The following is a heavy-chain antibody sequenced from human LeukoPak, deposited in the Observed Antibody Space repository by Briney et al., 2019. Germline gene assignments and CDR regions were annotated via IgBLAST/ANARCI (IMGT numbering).Heavy chain of an antibody. D-gene: IGHD3-22*01. CDR3: AGGRVVRAFDI. V-gene: IGHV3-21*01. CDR1: GFTFSSYS. J-gene: IGHJ3*02. Sequence: GGSLRLSCAASGFTFSSYSMNWVRQAPGKGLEWVSSISSSSSYIYYADSVKGRFTISRDNAKNSLYLQMNSLRAEDTAVYYCAGGRVVRAFDIWAKGQWSPSLQ. CDR2: ISSSSSYI.